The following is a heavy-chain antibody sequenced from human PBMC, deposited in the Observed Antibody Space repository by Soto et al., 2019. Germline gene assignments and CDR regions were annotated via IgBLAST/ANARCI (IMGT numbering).Heavy chain of an antibody. Sequence: GGSLRLSCAASGFTFSTRGMHWVRRAPGKGLARVAAIQSDGSKKYYADSVKGRFTISRDNSESTLYLRMDSLRAEDTGVYYCARDDCSRPSCFVYWGQGTPVTVSS. V-gene: IGHV3-33*01. CDR2: IQSDGSKK. D-gene: IGHD2-2*01. CDR3: ARDDCSRPSCFVY. J-gene: IGHJ4*02. CDR1: GFTFSTRG.